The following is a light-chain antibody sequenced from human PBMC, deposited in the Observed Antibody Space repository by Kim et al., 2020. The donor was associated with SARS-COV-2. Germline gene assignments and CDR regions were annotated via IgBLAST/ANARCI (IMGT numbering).Light chain of an antibody. CDR3: QSYDSSLSGV. CDR1: SSNIGAGYD. CDR2: GNS. Sequence: GQRVTISCTGSSSNIGAGYDLPWYQQLPGTAPKLLVYGNSNRPSGVPDRFSGSKSGTSASLAITGLQAEDEADYYCQSYDSSLSGVFGGGTQLTVL. J-gene: IGLJ3*02. V-gene: IGLV1-40*01.